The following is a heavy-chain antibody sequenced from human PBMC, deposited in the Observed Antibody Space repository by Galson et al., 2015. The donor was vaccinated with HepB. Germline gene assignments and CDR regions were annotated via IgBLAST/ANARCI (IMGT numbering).Heavy chain of an antibody. CDR2: IYYSGDT. CDR1: GASITTTSYY. J-gene: IGHJ5*02. Sequence: ETLSLTCTVSGASITTTSYYWVWIRQPPGKGLEWIGTIYYSGDTYYNPSLRRRVTMSVGTSKNQFSLRLRSVTAADTAVYYCATVRGVVGYQLRSYFDPWGQGTQVTVSS. CDR3: ATVRGVVGYQLRSYFDP. D-gene: IGHD2-2*01. V-gene: IGHV4-39*07.